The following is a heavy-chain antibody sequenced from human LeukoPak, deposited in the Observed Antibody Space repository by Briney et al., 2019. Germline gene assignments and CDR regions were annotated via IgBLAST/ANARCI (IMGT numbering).Heavy chain of an antibody. CDR2: INHSGST. D-gene: IGHD3-22*01. J-gene: IGHJ4*02. V-gene: IGHV4-34*01. CDR1: GFAFDSHA. Sequence: GSLRLSCAASGFAFDSHAMHWVRQPPGKGLEWIGEINHSGSTNYNPSLKSRVTISVDTSKNQFSLKLSSVTAADTAVYYCARARRRYYDSSGTLGYFDYWGQGTLVTVSS. CDR3: ARARRRYYDSSGTLGYFDY.